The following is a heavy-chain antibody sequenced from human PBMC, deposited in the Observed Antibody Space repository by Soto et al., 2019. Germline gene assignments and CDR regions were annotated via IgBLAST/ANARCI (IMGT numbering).Heavy chain of an antibody. CDR2: IYHSGST. CDR3: ARGIAAAGTPEHGGDAFDI. J-gene: IGHJ3*02. CDR1: GGSISSSNW. Sequence: QVQLQESGPGLVKPSGTLSLTCAVSGGSISSSNWWSWVRQPPGKGLEWIGEIYHSGSTNYNPSLKSRVTISVDKSKNQFSLKLSSVTAADTAVYYCARGIAAAGTPEHGGDAFDIWGQGTMVTVSS. V-gene: IGHV4-4*02. D-gene: IGHD6-13*01.